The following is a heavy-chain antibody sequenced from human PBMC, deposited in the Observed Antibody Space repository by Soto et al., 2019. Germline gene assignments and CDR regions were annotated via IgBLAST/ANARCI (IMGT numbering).Heavy chain of an antibody. Sequence: EVQLVESGGDLVQPGGSLRLSCATSGFTFRTYWMSWVRQAPGKGLEWVACIKKDGSEEYYVDSVRGRFTISRDNAKNSLYLQMNSLRAEDMAVYYCAGLDTSMVKTPGYWGQGTLVTVSS. CDR3: AGLDTSMVKTPGY. V-gene: IGHV3-7*01. J-gene: IGHJ4*02. CDR1: GFTFRTYW. D-gene: IGHD5-18*01. CDR2: IKKDGSEE.